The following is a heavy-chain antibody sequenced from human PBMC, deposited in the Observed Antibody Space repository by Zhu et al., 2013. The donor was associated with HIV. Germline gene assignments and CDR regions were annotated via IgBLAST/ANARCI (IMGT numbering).Heavy chain of an antibody. D-gene: IGHD6-19*01. J-gene: IGHJ4*02. CDR3: ARDMIKNGFGEYSSGSVGFDY. CDR2: INPNSGGT. CDR1: GYTFTGYY. V-gene: IGHV1-2*04. Sequence: QVQLVQSGAEVKKPGASVKVSCKASGYTFTGYYMHWVRQAPGQGLEWMGWINPNSGGTNYAQKFQGWVTMTRDTSISTAYMELSRLRSDDTAVYYCARDMIKNGFGEYSSGSVGFDYWGQGTLVTVSS.